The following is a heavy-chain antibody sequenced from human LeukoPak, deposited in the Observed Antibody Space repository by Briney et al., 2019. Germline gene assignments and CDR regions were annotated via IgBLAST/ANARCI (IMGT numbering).Heavy chain of an antibody. CDR3: ARVLELIYNWFDP. D-gene: IGHD1-7*01. V-gene: IGHV4-30-4*08. Sequence: SETLSLTCTVSGGSISSGDYYWSWIRQPPGKGLEWIGYIYYSGSTYYNPSLKSRVTISVDTSKNQFSLKLSSVTAADTAVYYCARVLELIYNWFDPWGQGTLATVSS. J-gene: IGHJ5*02. CDR1: GGSISSGDYY. CDR2: IYYSGST.